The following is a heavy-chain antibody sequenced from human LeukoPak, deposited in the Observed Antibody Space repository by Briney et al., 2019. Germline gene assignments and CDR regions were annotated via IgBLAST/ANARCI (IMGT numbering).Heavy chain of an antibody. CDR1: GYTFTSYG. CDR2: FSAYNGNT. Sequence: ASVKVSCKASGYTFTSYGISWVRQAPGQGLEWMGWFSAYNGNTNYAQKLQGRVTMTTDTSTSTAYMELRSLRSDDTAVYYCARDTTGLTYYDILTGYPSYYYYGMDVWGQGTTVTVSS. CDR3: ARDTTGLTYYDILTGYPSYYYYGMDV. D-gene: IGHD3-9*01. V-gene: IGHV1-18*01. J-gene: IGHJ6*02.